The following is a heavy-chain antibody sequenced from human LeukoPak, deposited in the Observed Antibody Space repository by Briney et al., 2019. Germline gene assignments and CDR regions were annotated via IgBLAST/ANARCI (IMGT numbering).Heavy chain of an antibody. D-gene: IGHD4-23*01. Sequence: PSETLSFTCTVSGGSISSNNYYWGWIRQPPGKGLEWIGSISYSGSTYYNPSLKSRVTISIGTSRNQFSLKVTSVTAADTAIYYCAREGLDYGGTLNWFDPWGQGTLVTVSS. V-gene: IGHV4-39*07. J-gene: IGHJ5*02. CDR3: AREGLDYGGTLNWFDP. CDR1: GGSISSNNYY. CDR2: ISYSGST.